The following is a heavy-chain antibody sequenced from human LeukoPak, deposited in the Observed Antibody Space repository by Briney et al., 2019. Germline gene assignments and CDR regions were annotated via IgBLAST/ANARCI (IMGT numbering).Heavy chain of an antibody. CDR1: GFTVSTHY. V-gene: IGHV3-53*01. Sequence: GGSLRLSCAASGFTVSTHYMSWVRQAPGKGLEWVSVLYSDGTTYYADSVKDRFTISRDNSKNTLYLQMNNLRAEDSAVFYCARAAYDSNGYTANHDYWGQGTLVTVSS. CDR2: LYSDGTT. D-gene: IGHD3-22*01. J-gene: IGHJ4*02. CDR3: ARAAYDSNGYTANHDY.